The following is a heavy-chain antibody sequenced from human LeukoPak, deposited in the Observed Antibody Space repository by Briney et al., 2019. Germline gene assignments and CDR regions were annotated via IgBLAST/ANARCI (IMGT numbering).Heavy chain of an antibody. D-gene: IGHD3-22*01. Sequence: ASVNVSCKASGYTFTNYGISWVRQAPGQGLEWMGWISAYTGNTNYAQNFQGRDTMTADTSTSTAFMELGSLRSDDTAVYYCARSGVGYFYDNTGYYPLDYWGQGTLVTVSS. V-gene: IGHV1-18*01. CDR3: ARSGVGYFYDNTGYYPLDY. CDR2: ISAYTGNT. J-gene: IGHJ4*02. CDR1: GYTFTNYG.